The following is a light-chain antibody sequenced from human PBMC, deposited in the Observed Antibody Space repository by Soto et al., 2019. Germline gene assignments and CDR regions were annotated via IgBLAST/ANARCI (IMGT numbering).Light chain of an antibody. CDR2: WAS. CDR3: QQYYSTPWT. CDR1: QSILSTSNNKNY. Sequence: VMTQSPDSLAVSLGERATINCKSSQSILSTSNNKNYLAWYQQKPGQPPKLIIYWASTRDSGVPDRFSGSGSGKDFTLTISRLQAEDVAVYYCQQYYSTPWTFGQGTKVEIK. J-gene: IGKJ1*01. V-gene: IGKV4-1*01.